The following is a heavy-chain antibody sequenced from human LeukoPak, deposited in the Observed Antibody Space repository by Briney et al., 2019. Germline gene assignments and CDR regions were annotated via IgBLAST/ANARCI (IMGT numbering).Heavy chain of an antibody. V-gene: IGHV3-49*04. CDR3: TRTETFGELLAFDY. CDR2: IRSKAYGGKT. J-gene: IGHJ4*02. CDR1: GFTFGDYA. Sequence: GGSLRLSCTASGFTFGDYALTWVRQAPGKGLEWVGFIRSKAYGGKTEYGASVKGRFTISRDDSKSIAYLKMNSLKTEDTAVYYCTRTETFGELLAFDYWGQGTLVTVSS. D-gene: IGHD3-10*01.